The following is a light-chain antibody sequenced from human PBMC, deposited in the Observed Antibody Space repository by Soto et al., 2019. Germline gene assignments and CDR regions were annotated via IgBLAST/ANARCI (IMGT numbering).Light chain of an antibody. CDR3: QSYDSSLSGVV. CDR2: GNS. J-gene: IGLJ2*01. V-gene: IGLV1-40*01. Sequence: QAVVTQPPSVSGAPGQRVTISCTGSSSNIGAGYDVHWYQQLPGTAPKLLIYGNSNRPSGVPDQFSGSKSGTSASLAITGLQAEDEADYYCQSYDSSLSGVVFGGGTKLTVL. CDR1: SSNIGAGYD.